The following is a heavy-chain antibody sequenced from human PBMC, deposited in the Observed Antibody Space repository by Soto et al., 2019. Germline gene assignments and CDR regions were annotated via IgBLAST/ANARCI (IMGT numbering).Heavy chain of an antibody. CDR3: ARSRSTSNDAFDI. CDR1: GYTFASYA. J-gene: IGHJ3*02. CDR2: INAGNGNT. V-gene: IGHV1-3*01. Sequence: ASVKLSCKTSGYTFASYAIHWVRQAPGQRLEWMGWINAGNGNTKYSQKFQGRVTITRDTSASTAYMELSSLRSEDTAVYYCARSRSTSNDAFDIWGQGTMVTVSS. D-gene: IGHD2-2*01.